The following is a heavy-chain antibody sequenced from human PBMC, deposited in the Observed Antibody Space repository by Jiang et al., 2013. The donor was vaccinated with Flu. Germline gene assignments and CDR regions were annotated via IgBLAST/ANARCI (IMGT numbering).Heavy chain of an antibody. CDR3: ARQSFGQGWELLSPSRFDY. V-gene: IGHV1-2*02. Sequence: SGAEVKKPGASVKVSCKASGYTFTGYYMHWVRQAPGQGLEWMGWINPNSGGTNYAQKFQGRVTMTRDTSISTAYMELSRLRSDDTAVYYCARQSFGQGWELLSPSRFDYWGQGTLVTVSS. CDR1: GYTFTGYY. D-gene: IGHD1-26*01. J-gene: IGHJ4*02. CDR2: INPNSGGT.